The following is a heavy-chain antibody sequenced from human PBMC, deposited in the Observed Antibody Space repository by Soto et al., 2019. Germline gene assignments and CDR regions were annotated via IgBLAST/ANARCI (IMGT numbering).Heavy chain of an antibody. V-gene: IGHV4-39*01. D-gene: IGHD6-19*01. CDR2: IYYSGST. CDR3: ARHPEFTGYSSGWYPDYFDY. Sequence: QLQLQESGPGLVKPSETLSLTCTVSGGSISSSSYYWGWIRQPPGKGLEWIGSIYYSGSTYYNPSLKSRVTISVDTSKNQFSLKLSSVTAADTAVYYCARHPEFTGYSSGWYPDYFDYWGQGTLVTVSS. J-gene: IGHJ4*02. CDR1: GGSISSSSYY.